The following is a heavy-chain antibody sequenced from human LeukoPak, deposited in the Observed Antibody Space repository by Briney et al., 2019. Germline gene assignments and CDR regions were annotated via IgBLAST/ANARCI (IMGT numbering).Heavy chain of an antibody. CDR3: VRDGDAYDFDH. Sequence: GGSLRLSCAASGFSIRGYWMHWVREAPGKGLMWVSRIKSDGSWTNYADSVRGRFTISRDNAKNTLYLQMIGLRAEDTAIYYCVRDGDAYDFDHWGQGILVTVSS. CDR1: GFSIRGYW. J-gene: IGHJ4*02. D-gene: IGHD5-12*01. V-gene: IGHV3-74*01. CDR2: IKSDGSWT.